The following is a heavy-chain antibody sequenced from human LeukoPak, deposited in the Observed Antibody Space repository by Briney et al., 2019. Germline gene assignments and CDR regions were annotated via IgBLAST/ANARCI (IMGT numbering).Heavy chain of an antibody. CDR3: ARGSGHDRVYYYGMDL. V-gene: IGHV3-7*03. D-gene: IGHD3-10*01. CDR2: IKQDGSEK. Sequence: GGSLRLSCAVSGFTFSKFWMTWVRQAPGKGLEWVANIKQDGSEKSYVDSVKGRFTISRDNTKNLMYLQMNSLRVEDTAVYYCARGSGHDRVYYYGMDLWGQGTTVTVSS. CDR1: GFTFSKFW. J-gene: IGHJ6*02.